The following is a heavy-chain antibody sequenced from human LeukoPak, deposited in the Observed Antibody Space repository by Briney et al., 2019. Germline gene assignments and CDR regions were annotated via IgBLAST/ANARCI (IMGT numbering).Heavy chain of an antibody. V-gene: IGHV1-2*02. D-gene: IGHD2-2*01. J-gene: IGHJ6*04. CDR1: GYTFTGYY. Sequence: ASVKVSCKASGYTFTGYYMHWVRQAPGQGLEWMGWINPNSGSTNYAQKFQGRVTMTRDTSISTAYMELSRLRSDDTAVYYCARGYCSSTSCYLPGIAAIGMDVWGKGTTVTISS. CDR3: ARGYCSSTSCYLPGIAAIGMDV. CDR2: INPNSGST.